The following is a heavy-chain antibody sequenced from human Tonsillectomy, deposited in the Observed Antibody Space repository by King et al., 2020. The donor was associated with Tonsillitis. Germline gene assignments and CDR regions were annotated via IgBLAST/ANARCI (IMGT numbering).Heavy chain of an antibody. CDR3: AAWAYYESSGYSGNDY. CDR1: GFTFTSSA. Sequence: QLVQSGPEVKKPGTSVKVSCKASGFTFTSSAMQWGRQARGQRLEWIGGIVVGSGNTNYAQKFQERVTITRDMSTSTAYMELSSLRSEDTAVYYCAAWAYYESSGYSGNDYWGQGTLVTVSS. CDR2: IVVGSGNT. J-gene: IGHJ4*02. V-gene: IGHV1-58*02. D-gene: IGHD3-22*01.